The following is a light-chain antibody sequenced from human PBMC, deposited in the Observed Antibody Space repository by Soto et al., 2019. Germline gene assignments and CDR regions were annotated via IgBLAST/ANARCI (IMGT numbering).Light chain of an antibody. Sequence: QSALTQPASVSGSPGQSITIACTGTSSDIGGYNFVSWYQQHPGKAPKLLIYDVGNRPSGVSNRFSGSKSGNTASLTISGLQAEDWAHYYCNSYRTVSTYVFGTGTKLTVL. V-gene: IGLV2-14*01. CDR2: DVG. CDR1: SSDIGGYNF. CDR3: NSYRTVSTYV. J-gene: IGLJ1*01.